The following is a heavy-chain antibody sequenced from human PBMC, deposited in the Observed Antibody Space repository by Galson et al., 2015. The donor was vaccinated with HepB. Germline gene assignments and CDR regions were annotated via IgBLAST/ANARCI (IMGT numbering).Heavy chain of an antibody. D-gene: IGHD6-13*01. CDR1: GFTFNNYT. V-gene: IGHV3-23*01. CDR2: ISAGGSGI. CDR3: AKLDRGSSNWYRVPVDS. J-gene: IGHJ4*02. Sequence: SLRLSCAASGFTFNNYTMSWVRQTPGKGLEWVSVISAGGSGIHYADSVKGRFTISRDNSKNTLYLQMNSLRGEDTALYYCAKLDRGSSNWYRVPVDSWGQGTLVTVSS.